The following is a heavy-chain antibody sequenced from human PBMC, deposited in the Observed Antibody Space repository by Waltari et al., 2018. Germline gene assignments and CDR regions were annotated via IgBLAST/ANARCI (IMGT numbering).Heavy chain of an antibody. D-gene: IGHD6-13*01. CDR1: GYAFTGYF. V-gene: IGHV1-2*02. CDR3: ARGGPSSSWLLYYYYPMDV. J-gene: IGHJ6*02. Sequence: QVQLVQSGAEVKKPGASVKVSCKASGYAFTGYFMHWLRQAPGQGLEWMGWINPNRGGTHYAQKVQGSVTMTRGTSITTAYMELSRLRCDDTAVYYCARGGPSSSWLLYYYYPMDVWGQGTTVTVSS. CDR2: INPNRGGT.